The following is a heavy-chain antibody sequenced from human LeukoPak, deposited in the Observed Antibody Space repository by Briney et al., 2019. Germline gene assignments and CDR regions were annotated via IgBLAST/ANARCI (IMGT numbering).Heavy chain of an antibody. J-gene: IGHJ5*02. CDR3: ARCHPHVTTTWFDP. V-gene: IGHV4-39*01. D-gene: IGHD1-14*01. Sequence: PSETLSLTCTVSGASISSGNYYWGWIRQPPGKWVEWMGTICNSGDTYYKSSLRSRVTISVDRSKYQVSLTLSSVTAADTAVYYCARCHPHVTTTWFDPWGQGTLVTVSS. CDR2: ICNSGDT. CDR1: GASISSGNYY.